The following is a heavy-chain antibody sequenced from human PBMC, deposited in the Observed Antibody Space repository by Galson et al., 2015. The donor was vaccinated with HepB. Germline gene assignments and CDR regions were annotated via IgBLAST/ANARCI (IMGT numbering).Heavy chain of an antibody. CDR2: ISAYNGNT. J-gene: IGHJ6*02. D-gene: IGHD1-26*01. CDR3: ARDGVGAGPYYYGMDV. V-gene: IGHV1-18*01. CDR1: GYTFTSYG. Sequence: SVKVSCKASGYTFTSYGISWVRQAPGQGLEWMGWISAYNGNTNYAQKLQGRVTMTTDTSTSTAYMELRSLRSDDTAVYYCARDGVGAGPYYYGMDVWGQGTTVTVSS.